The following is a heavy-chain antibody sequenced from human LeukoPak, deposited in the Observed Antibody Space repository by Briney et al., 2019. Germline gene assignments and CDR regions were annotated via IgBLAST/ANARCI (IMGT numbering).Heavy chain of an antibody. CDR3: ARAGTFGMATRYWYFDL. V-gene: IGHV1-46*01. CDR2: INPSGGST. D-gene: IGHD5-24*01. CDR1: GYTFTGYY. Sequence: ASVKVSCKASGYTFTGYYMHWVRQAPGQGLEWMGIINPSGGSTSYAQKFQGRVTMTRDTSTSTVYMELSSLRSEDTAVYYCARAGTFGMATRYWYFDLWGRGTLVTVSS. J-gene: IGHJ2*01.